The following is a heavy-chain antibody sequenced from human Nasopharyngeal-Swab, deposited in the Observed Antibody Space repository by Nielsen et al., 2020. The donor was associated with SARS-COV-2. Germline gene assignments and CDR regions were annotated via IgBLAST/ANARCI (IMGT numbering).Heavy chain of an antibody. J-gene: IGHJ5*01. CDR2: INHSGST. V-gene: IGHV4-34*01. CDR1: GGSFSGYY. CDR3: ARGLPDIVVVPAPSPFDS. Sequence: SETLSLTCAVSGGSFSGYYWSWIRQPPGKGLEWIGEINHSGSTNYNPSLKSRVTISVDTSKNQFSLKLSSVTAADTAVYYCARGLPDIVVVPAPSPFDSWGQGTLVTVSS. D-gene: IGHD2-2*01.